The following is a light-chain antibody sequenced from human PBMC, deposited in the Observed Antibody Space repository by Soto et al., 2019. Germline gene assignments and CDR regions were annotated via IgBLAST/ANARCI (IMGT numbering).Light chain of an antibody. CDR2: DAS. V-gene: IGKV1-5*01. Sequence: DIQMTQSPSTLSASIGDRVTITCRASQSISSWLAWYQQKPGKAPKLLIYDASSLESGVPSRFSGGGFGTEFTLNISSLQPDDSAIYYCQHYNTYSKAFGPGTKVDIK. CDR3: QHYNTYSKA. CDR1: QSISSW. J-gene: IGKJ3*01.